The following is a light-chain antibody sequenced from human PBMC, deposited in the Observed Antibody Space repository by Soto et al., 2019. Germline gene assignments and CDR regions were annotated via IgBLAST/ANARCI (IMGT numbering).Light chain of an antibody. CDR1: QSVSGW. CDR2: DAS. J-gene: IGKJ5*01. CDR3: LQHSTYPIT. Sequence: DIQMTQSPSTLSASVGDRVTITCRASQSVSGWLAWYQQKPGEAPKLLIYDASALPRGVPSRFSGSGSGTEFTLTISSLQPEDFAIYYCLQHSTYPITFGQGTRLEIK. V-gene: IGKV1-5*01.